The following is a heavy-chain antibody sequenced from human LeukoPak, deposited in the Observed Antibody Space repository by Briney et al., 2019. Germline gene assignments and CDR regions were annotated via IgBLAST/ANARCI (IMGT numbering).Heavy chain of an antibody. CDR3: ARQHSSGYYYFDN. V-gene: IGHV4-34*01. D-gene: IGHD3-22*01. CDR2: INHSGST. Sequence: PSETLSLTCAVYGGSFSGYYWSWIRQPPGKGLEWIGEINHSGSTNYNPSLKSRVTISVDTSKNQFSLKLSSVTAADTAVYYCARQHSSGYYYFDNWGQGTLVTVSS. J-gene: IGHJ4*02. CDR1: GGSFSGYY.